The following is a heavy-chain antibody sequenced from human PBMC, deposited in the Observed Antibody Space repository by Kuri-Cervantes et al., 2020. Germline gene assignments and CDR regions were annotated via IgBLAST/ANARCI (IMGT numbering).Heavy chain of an antibody. J-gene: IGHJ4*02. Sequence: ASVKVSCKASGYTFTGYYMHWVRQAPGQGLEWMGWINPNSGGTNYAQKFQGRVAMTRDTSISTAYMELSRLRSDDTAVYYCARGRSGGSLLDYWGQGTLVTVSS. CDR1: GYTFTGYY. CDR2: INPNSGGT. D-gene: IGHD2-15*01. V-gene: IGHV1-2*02. CDR3: ARGRSGGSLLDY.